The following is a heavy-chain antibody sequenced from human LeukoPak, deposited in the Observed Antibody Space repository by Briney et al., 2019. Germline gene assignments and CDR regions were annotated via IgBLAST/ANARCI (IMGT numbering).Heavy chain of an antibody. V-gene: IGHV3-15*01. J-gene: IGHJ4*02. CDR1: GFTFSNAW. CDR2: IKSKTDGGTT. D-gene: IGHD3-16*02. Sequence: PGGSLRLSCAASGFTFSNAWMSWVRQAPGKGLEWVGRIKSKTDGGTTDYAAPVKGRFTISRDDSKNTLYLQMNSLKTEDTAVYYCTTQSSVNYDYVWGSYRYVEEANYWGQGTLVTVSS. CDR3: TTQSSVNYDYVWGSYRYVEEANY.